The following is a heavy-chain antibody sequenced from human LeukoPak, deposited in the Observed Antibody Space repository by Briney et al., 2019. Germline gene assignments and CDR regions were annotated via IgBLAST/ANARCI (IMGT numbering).Heavy chain of an antibody. D-gene: IGHD1-1*01. CDR1: GFTFSSYA. V-gene: IGHV3-23*01. Sequence: PGGSLRLSCAASGFTFSSYAMSWVRQAPGKGLEWVSSISGSGVGTYYADPVKGRFTISRDNSKNTLYLQMNSLRAEDSAEYYCAKSLLTTATGTGRAFDIWGQGTMVTVSA. CDR2: ISGSGVGT. CDR3: AKSLLTTATGTGRAFDI. J-gene: IGHJ3*02.